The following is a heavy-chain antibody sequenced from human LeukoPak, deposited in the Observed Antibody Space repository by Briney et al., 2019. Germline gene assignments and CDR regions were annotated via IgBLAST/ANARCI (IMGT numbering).Heavy chain of an antibody. CDR3: ARADYGDYGLLSYFDY. CDR1: GFTFSSYE. Sequence: GGSLRLSCAASGFTFSSYEMNWVRQAPGKGLEWVSYISSSGSTIYYADSVKGRFTISRDNAKNSLYLQMNSLRAEDTAVYYCARADYGDYGLLSYFDYWGQGTLVTVSS. CDR2: ISSSGSTI. D-gene: IGHD4-17*01. J-gene: IGHJ4*02. V-gene: IGHV3-48*03.